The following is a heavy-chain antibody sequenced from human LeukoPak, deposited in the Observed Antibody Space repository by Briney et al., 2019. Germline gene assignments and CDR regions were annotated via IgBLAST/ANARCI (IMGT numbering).Heavy chain of an antibody. D-gene: IGHD4-23*01. Sequence: SETLSLTCTVSGGSISNYYWSWIRQPPGKGLEWIGYIYYSGSTNYNPSLKSRVTISVDTSKNQFSLKLSSVTAADTAVYYRARASGGNSPYWGQGTLVTVSS. J-gene: IGHJ4*02. CDR1: GGSISNYY. V-gene: IGHV4-59*08. CDR2: IYYSGST. CDR3: ARASGGNSPY.